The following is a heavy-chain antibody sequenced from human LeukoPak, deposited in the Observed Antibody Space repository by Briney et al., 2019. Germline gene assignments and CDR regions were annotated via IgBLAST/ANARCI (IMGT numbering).Heavy chain of an antibody. J-gene: IGHJ6*02. CDR1: GFTFSNYV. D-gene: IGHD3-10*01. CDR3: ARDSMVVAPLYYYYGMDV. V-gene: IGHV3-23*01. Sequence: PGGSLRLSCAASGFTFSNYVMNWVRQAPGKGLDWVSAISGSGGATEYADSVKGRFTISRDNAKNTLYLQMNSLRAEDTAVYYCARDSMVVAPLYYYYGMDVWGQGTTVTVSS. CDR2: ISGSGGAT.